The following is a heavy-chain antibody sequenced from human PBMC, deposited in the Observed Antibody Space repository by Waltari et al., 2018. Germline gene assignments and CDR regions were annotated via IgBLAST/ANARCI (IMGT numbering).Heavy chain of an antibody. CDR3: GRHKASGSMYAAFDI. CDR1: GYSISSGYY. V-gene: IGHV4-38-2*01. D-gene: IGHD2-8*01. CDR2: IYQSGST. Sequence: QVQLQESGPGLVKPSETLSLTCAVSGYSISSGYYWGWIRQPPGKGLEWIGSIYQSGSTYYNPFLKSRVTISVDTSKNQFSLNLNSVTAGDTAVYYCGRHKASGSMYAAFDIWGQGTMVTVSS. J-gene: IGHJ3*02.